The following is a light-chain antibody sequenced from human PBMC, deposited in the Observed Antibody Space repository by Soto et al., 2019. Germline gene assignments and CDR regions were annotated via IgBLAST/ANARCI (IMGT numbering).Light chain of an antibody. CDR1: SSDVGGYDS. CDR3: SSYTSTSTPSSV. CDR2: DVS. Sequence: QSVLTQPASVSGSPGQSITISCTGTSSDVGGYDSVSWYQQHPGKAPKLMIYDVSTRPSGVSNRFSGSKSGNTASLTISGLQAEDEADYYCSSYTSTSTPSSVFGTGTKLTVL. J-gene: IGLJ1*01. V-gene: IGLV2-14*01.